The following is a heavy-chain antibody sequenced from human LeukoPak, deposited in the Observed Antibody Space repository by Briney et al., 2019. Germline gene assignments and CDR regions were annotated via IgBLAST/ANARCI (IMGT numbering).Heavy chain of an antibody. D-gene: IGHD3-3*01. CDR2: IYYSGST. V-gene: IGHV4-31*03. Sequence: PSQTLSPTCTVSGGSISSGGYFWSWIRQLPGKGLEWIGSIYYSGSTYYSPSLKSRVTISVDTSKNQFSLTLSSVTAADTAVYYCARDRNSGVTVFGVPRGGRFDPWGQGTLVTVSS. CDR3: ARDRNSGVTVFGVPRGGRFDP. J-gene: IGHJ5*02. CDR1: GGSISSGGYF.